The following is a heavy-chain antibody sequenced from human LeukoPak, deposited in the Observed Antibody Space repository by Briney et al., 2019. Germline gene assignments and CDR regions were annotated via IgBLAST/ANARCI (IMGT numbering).Heavy chain of an antibody. D-gene: IGHD1-26*01. J-gene: IGHJ1*01. CDR1: GFTFSSYA. Sequence: GSLRLSCAASGFTFSSYAMSWVRQAPGKGLEWVSVISGSGGNTYYADSVKGRFTISRDNSKNTLSVQMNSLRAEDTAVYYCAKLTGPGIVGTTRLEYFHHWGQGTLVTVSS. CDR3: AKLTGPGIVGTTRLEYFHH. V-gene: IGHV3-23*01. CDR2: ISGSGGNT.